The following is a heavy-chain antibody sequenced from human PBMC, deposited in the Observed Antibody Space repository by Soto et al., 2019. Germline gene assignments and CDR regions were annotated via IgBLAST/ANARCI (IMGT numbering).Heavy chain of an antibody. CDR1: GFTFSYAW. Sequence: EVQLVESGGALIKPGGSLRLSCAASGFTFSYAWLNWVRQATGKGLEWVGRVKSKINGGTVDYTAPVRGRFAISREESQNPVDLQMNRLTRHDTGVYYGFTDLPDWGVYAFDYWGQGTLVTVSS. CDR2: VKSKINGGTV. V-gene: IGHV3-15*07. CDR3: FTDLPDWGVYAFDY. D-gene: IGHD2-8*01. J-gene: IGHJ4*02.